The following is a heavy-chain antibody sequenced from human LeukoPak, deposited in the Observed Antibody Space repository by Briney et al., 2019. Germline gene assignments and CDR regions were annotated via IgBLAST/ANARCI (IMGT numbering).Heavy chain of an antibody. D-gene: IGHD5-12*01. V-gene: IGHV3-53*01. CDR3: AKDGAWLRFDD. CDR2: IYSGGRT. CDR1: GFTVSNNY. J-gene: IGHJ4*02. Sequence: PGGSLRLSCAVSGFTVSNNYMNWVRQAPGKGLEWVSIIYSGGRTYYADSAKGRFTISRDDSKNTLYLQMKNLRAEDTAVYYCAKDGAWLRFDDWGQGILVTVSS.